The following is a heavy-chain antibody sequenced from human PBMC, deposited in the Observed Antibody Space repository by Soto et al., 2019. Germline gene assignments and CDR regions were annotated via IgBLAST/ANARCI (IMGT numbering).Heavy chain of an antibody. V-gene: IGHV3-23*01. Sequence: GGSLRLSCAASGFTFSSYAMSWVRQAPGKGLEWVSAISGSGGSTYYADSVKGRFTISRDNSKNPLYLQMNSLRAEDTAVYYCAKDLKKRGGWDAFDIWGQGTMVTVSS. CDR3: AKDLKKRGGWDAFDI. D-gene: IGHD3-16*01. CDR2: ISGSGGST. J-gene: IGHJ3*02. CDR1: GFTFSSYA.